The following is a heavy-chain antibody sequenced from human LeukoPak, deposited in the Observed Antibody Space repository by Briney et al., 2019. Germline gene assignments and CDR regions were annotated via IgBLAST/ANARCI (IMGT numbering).Heavy chain of an antibody. J-gene: IGHJ5*02. CDR2: IYYSGST. CDR1: GGSISSYY. Sequence: SETLSPTCTVSGGSISSYYWSWIRQPPGKGLEWIGYIYYSGSTNYNPPLKSRVTISVDTSKNRFSLKQSSVPASDTAVYYCATQGYYGSGRENWFGPWGQGTLVTVSS. V-gene: IGHV4-59*08. CDR3: ATQGYYGSGRENWFGP. D-gene: IGHD3-10*01.